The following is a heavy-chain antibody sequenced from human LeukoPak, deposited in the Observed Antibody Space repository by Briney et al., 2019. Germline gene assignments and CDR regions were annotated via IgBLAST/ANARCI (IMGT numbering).Heavy chain of an antibody. CDR1: GYTFTSYD. J-gene: IGHJ4*02. CDR2: RNPNSGST. CDR3: VRCPYYYASSGSTALDF. V-gene: IGHV1-8*01. Sequence: SVKVSCQASGYTFTSYDINGVRQATGQGLEWVGWRNPNSGSTGYPQKFQGRVTRTMNTSISKAYMELSSLRSEDTAVYYGVRCPYYYASSGSTALDFWGQGTLVTVSS. D-gene: IGHD3-22*01.